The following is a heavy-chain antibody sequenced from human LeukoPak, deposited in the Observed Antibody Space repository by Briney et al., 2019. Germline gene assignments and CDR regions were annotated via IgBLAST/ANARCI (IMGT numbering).Heavy chain of an antibody. J-gene: IGHJ4*02. CDR2: ISTSSNYI. V-gene: IGHV3-21*01. D-gene: IGHD3-10*01. CDR1: GFTFSDYS. CDR3: AKDKGLLWFGELSYYFDY. Sequence: GGSLRLSCAASGFTFSDYSMNWVRQAPGKGLEWVSYISTSSNYIYYADSVKGRFTISRDNAKNSLYLQMNSLRAEDTAVYYCAKDKGLLWFGELSYYFDYWGQGTLVTVSS.